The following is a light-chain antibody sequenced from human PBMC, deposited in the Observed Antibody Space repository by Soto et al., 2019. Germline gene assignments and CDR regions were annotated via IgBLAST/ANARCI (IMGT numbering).Light chain of an antibody. J-gene: IGLJ2*01. CDR1: SSDVGGYNY. V-gene: IGLV2-14*01. Sequence: QSALTQPASVSGSPGQSITISCTGTSSDVGGYNYVSWYQHHPGKAPKLMIYEVSNRPSGVSNRFSGSKSGNTASLTISGLQAEDEADYYCSSYTSRSTVVFGGGTKPPS. CDR3: SSYTSRSTVV. CDR2: EVS.